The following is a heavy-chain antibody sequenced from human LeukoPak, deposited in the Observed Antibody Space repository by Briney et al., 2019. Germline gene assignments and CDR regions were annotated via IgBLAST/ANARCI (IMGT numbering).Heavy chain of an antibody. CDR2: ISSGVDTI. D-gene: IGHD2-2*01. CDR1: GFILSNYS. Sequence: GGSLRLSCAASGFILSNYSMTWVRQAPGKGLEWVSYISSGVDTIYYADSVKGRFTFSRDNAKNSLYLQMNSLRAEDTAVYYCARDCSSTSCYRYWGQGTLVTVSS. CDR3: ARDCSSTSCYRY. V-gene: IGHV3-48*01. J-gene: IGHJ4*02.